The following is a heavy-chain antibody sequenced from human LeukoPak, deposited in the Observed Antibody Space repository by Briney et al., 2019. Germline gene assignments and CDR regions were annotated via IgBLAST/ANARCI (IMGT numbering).Heavy chain of an antibody. Sequence: ASVKVSCKASGYTFTSYAMHWVRQAPGQRLEWMGWINAGNGNTKYSQKFQGRVTITRDTSASTAYMELSSLRSEDTAVYYCARGGEDYYDSSGYLIIAEYFQHWGQGTLVTVSS. J-gene: IGHJ1*01. D-gene: IGHD3-22*01. V-gene: IGHV1-3*01. CDR1: GYTFTSYA. CDR3: ARGGEDYYDSSGYLIIAEYFQH. CDR2: INAGNGNT.